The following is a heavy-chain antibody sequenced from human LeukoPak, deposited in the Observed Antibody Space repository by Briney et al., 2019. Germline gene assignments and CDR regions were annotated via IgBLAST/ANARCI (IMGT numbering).Heavy chain of an antibody. J-gene: IGHJ4*02. CDR3: AKVQQWLVVY. CDR1: GFTFSSYA. CDR2: ISGSGGST. D-gene: IGHD6-19*01. Sequence: PGGSLRLSCSASGFTFSSYAMSWVRQAPGKGGEGFAAISGSGGSTYYADPVKGRFTISRDNSKNTLYLQMNRLRAEDSAVYYCAKVQQWLVVYWGQGTLVTVSS. V-gene: IGHV3-23*01.